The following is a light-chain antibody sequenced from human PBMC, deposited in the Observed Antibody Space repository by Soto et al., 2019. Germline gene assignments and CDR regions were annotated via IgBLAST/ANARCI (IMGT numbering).Light chain of an antibody. V-gene: IGKV1-12*01. CDR3: QQANSFPRT. Sequence: DIQMTQSPSSVSASVGARVTITCRQSPGIGTWLAWYQQKPGKAPKLLIYAASSLQTGVPPRVSGRGSGTSFSLTIISLQPEDFSTYDCQQANSFPRTFGQGTKLEMK. CDR1: PGIGTW. J-gene: IGKJ2*01. CDR2: AAS.